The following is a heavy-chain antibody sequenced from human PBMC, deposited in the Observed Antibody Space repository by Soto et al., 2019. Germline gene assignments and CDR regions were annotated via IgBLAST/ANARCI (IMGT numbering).Heavy chain of an antibody. CDR2: IDQSGNP. D-gene: IGHD4-17*01. Sequence: SETLSLTCTVSGYFISSNYYWGWIRQPPGKGLEWIGSIDQSGNPYYSPSLKSRVTISXXXSXXXXSLXLNXXTAXDTAVYYCSSLGGINYGDKVDDWGQGTLVTVSS. CDR1: GYFISSNYY. V-gene: IGHV4-38-2*02. CDR3: SSLGGINYGDKVDD. J-gene: IGHJ4*02.